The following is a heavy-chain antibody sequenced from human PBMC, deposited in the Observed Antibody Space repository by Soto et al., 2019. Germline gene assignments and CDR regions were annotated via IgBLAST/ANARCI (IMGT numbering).Heavy chain of an antibody. CDR1: GYTFTSYG. Sequence: ASVRVSCKASGYTFTSYGISWVRQAPGQGLEWMGWISAYNGNTNYAQKLQGRVTMTTDTSTSTAYMELRSLRSDDTAVYYCACDGDCSDGRGQDIGNCFDPWGQGTLVTVSS. D-gene: IGHD2-15*01. J-gene: IGHJ5*02. V-gene: IGHV1-18*01. CDR3: ACDGDCSDGRGQDIGNCFDP. CDR2: ISAYNGNT.